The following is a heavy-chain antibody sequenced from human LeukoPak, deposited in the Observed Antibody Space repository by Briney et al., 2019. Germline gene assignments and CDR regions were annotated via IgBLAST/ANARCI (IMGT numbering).Heavy chain of an antibody. CDR3: AREAREYSSGWYGY. V-gene: IGHV3-49*03. CDR1: GFTFGDYA. J-gene: IGHJ4*02. D-gene: IGHD6-19*01. CDR2: IRSKAYGGTT. Sequence: PGGSLRLSCTASGFTFGDYAMSWFRQAPGKGLEWVGFIRSKAYGGTTEYAASVKGRFTISRDDSKSIAYLQMNSLRAEDTAVYYCAREAREYSSGWYGYWGQGTLVTVSS.